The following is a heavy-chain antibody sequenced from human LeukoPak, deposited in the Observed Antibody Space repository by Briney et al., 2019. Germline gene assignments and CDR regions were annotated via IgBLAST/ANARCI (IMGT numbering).Heavy chain of an antibody. CDR3: ARDPGRFCYYDSSGYYYMFCYGMGV. J-gene: IGHJ6*02. D-gene: IGHD3-22*01. Sequence: GSLRLSCAASGFTSSSYGMHWVRQAPGKGLEWVAVIWYDGSNKYYADSVKGRFTISRDNSKNTLYLQMNSLRAEDTAVYYCARDPGRFCYYDSSGYYYMFCYGMGVWGQGATVTVSS. CDR2: IWYDGSNK. CDR1: GFTSSSYG. V-gene: IGHV3-33*01.